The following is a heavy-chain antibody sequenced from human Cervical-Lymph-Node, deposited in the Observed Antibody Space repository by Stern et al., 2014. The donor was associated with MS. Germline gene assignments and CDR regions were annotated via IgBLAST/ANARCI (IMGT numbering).Heavy chain of an antibody. V-gene: IGHV3-30*03. Sequence: VQLVESGGGVVQPGRSLRLSCAASGFIFSSYGMHWVRQAPGKGLEGVAVISADGSNKYYADSVKGRFSISRDSSKDTLYLQMNRLRPEDTAVYYCARPRLPFYYYYGMDVWGPGTTVTVSS. J-gene: IGHJ6*02. CDR1: GFIFSSYG. D-gene: IGHD5-18*01. CDR2: ISADGSNK. CDR3: ARPRLPFYYYYGMDV.